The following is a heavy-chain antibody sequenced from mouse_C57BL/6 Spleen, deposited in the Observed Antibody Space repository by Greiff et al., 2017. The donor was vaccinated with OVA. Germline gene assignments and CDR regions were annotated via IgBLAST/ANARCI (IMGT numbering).Heavy chain of an antibody. CDR3: ARGGYDYDEGYYAMDY. D-gene: IGHD2-4*01. CDR1: GYAFSSYW. Sequence: LQESGAELVKPGASVKISCKASGYAFSSYWMNWVKQRPGKGLEWIGQIYPGDGDTNYNGKFKGKATLTADKSSSTAYMQLSSLTSEDSAVYFCARGGYDYDEGYYAMDYWGQGTSVTVSS. CDR2: IYPGDGDT. J-gene: IGHJ4*01. V-gene: IGHV1-80*01.